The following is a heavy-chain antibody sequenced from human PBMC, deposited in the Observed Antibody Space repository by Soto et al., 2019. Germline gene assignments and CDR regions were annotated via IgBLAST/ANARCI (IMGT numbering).Heavy chain of an antibody. Sequence: VKVSCKASGYTFTSYYMHWVRQAPGQGLEWMGIINPSGGSTSYAQKFQGRGTMTRDTSTSTVYMELSSLRSEDTAVYYCARVHRSAYAYRIYYYYGMELCRQGSTVTVSS. CDR3: ARVHRSAYAYRIYYYYGMEL. J-gene: IGHJ6*02. CDR2: INPSGGST. D-gene: IGHD3-16*01. V-gene: IGHV1-46*01. CDR1: GYTFTSYY.